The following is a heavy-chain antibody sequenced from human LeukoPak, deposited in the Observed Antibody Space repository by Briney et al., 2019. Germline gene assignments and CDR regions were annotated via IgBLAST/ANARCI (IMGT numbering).Heavy chain of an antibody. CDR3: VRDVDSNWDPHWFDP. Sequence: SETLSLTCTVSRGSISIYYMSSFSQPPGKGLEWIGYIYYSGSTNYNPSLKSRVTISVDTSKHQFSLKLSPVTAAGTAAYYCVRDVDSNWDPHWFDPWGQGTLVTVSS. V-gene: IGHV4-59*01. CDR2: IYYSGST. D-gene: IGHD1-1*01. J-gene: IGHJ5*02. CDR1: RGSISIYY.